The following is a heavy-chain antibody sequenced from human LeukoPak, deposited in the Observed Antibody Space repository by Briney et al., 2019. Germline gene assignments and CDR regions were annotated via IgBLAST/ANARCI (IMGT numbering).Heavy chain of an antibody. Sequence: PSETLSLTCTVSGGSISSYCWSWIRQPPGKGLEWIGYIYYSGSTNYNPSLKSRVTISVDTSKNQFSLKLSSVTAADTAVYYCARHDVVGATTFDYWGQGTLVTVSS. CDR3: ARHDVVGATTFDY. V-gene: IGHV4-59*08. CDR1: GGSISSYC. D-gene: IGHD1-26*01. J-gene: IGHJ4*02. CDR2: IYYSGST.